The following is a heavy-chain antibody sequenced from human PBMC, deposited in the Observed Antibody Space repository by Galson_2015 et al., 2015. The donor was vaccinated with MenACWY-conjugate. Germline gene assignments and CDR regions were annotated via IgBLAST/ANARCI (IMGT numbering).Heavy chain of an antibody. J-gene: IGHJ6*02. CDR2: IDPVNSNI. V-gene: IGHV5-51*01. D-gene: IGHD1-26*01. CDR1: GYSFTNCW. Sequence: QSGAEVKKPGESLKISCKGSGYSFTNCWIAWVRQMPGKGLEWVGLIDPVNSNIRYSPSSQGQVTISADESISTAYLQWSSLKASDTATYYCARHPPGGRGMDVWGRGTTVTVSS. CDR3: ARHPPGGRGMDV.